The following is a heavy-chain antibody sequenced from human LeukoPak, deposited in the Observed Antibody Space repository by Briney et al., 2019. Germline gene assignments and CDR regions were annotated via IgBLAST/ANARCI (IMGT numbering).Heavy chain of an antibody. V-gene: IGHV1-18*01. CDR2: ISAYNGNT. Sequence: ASVKVSCKASGYTFTSHVISWVRQAPGQGLEWMGWISAYNGNTNYAQKLQGRVTMTTDTSTSTAYMELRSLRSDDTAVYYCARSLGDSSGYYPTGYYYYYMDVWGKGTTVTVSS. CDR1: GYTFTSHV. J-gene: IGHJ6*03. D-gene: IGHD3-22*01. CDR3: ARSLGDSSGYYPTGYYYYYMDV.